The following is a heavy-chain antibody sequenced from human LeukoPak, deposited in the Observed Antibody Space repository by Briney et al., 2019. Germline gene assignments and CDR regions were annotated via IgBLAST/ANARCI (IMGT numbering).Heavy chain of an antibody. CDR3: AMMYSSTWYGY. D-gene: IGHD6-13*01. CDR1: GFTFSSYE. J-gene: IGHJ4*02. V-gene: IGHV3-48*03. CDR2: ISPSGSSI. Sequence: GGSLRLSCAASGFTFSSYEMNWVRQAPGKGLEWVSYISPSGSSIYYADSVKGRFTISRDNSKNTLSLQMNSLRAEDTAVYYCAMMYSSTWYGYWGQGTLVTVSS.